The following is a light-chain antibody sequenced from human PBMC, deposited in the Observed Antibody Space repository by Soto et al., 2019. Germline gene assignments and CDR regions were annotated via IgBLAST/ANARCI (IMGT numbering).Light chain of an antibody. Sequence: DIVMTQSPDSLAVSLGERATINCKSSQSVLYSSNNKNYLAWYQQQPRQPPKLLIYWASTRESGVPDRFSGSGFGTDFTLTISSLQAEDVAVYYCQQYYSTPTWTFGQGTKVEIK. CDR1: QSVLYSSNNKNY. CDR2: WAS. V-gene: IGKV4-1*01. J-gene: IGKJ1*01. CDR3: QQYYSTPTWT.